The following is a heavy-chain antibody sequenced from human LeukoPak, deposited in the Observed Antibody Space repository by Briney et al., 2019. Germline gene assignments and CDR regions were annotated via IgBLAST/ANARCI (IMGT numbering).Heavy chain of an antibody. J-gene: IGHJ4*02. CDR3: AKDATYYGSGSLDY. CDR1: GFTFSSYA. D-gene: IGHD3-10*01. V-gene: IGHV3-23*01. Sequence: PGGSLRLSCAASGFTFSSYAMSWVRQAPGKGLEWVSAISGSGGSTYYADPVKGRFTISRDNSKNTLYLQMNSLRAEDTAVYYCAKDATYYGSGSLDYWGQGTLVTVSS. CDR2: ISGSGGST.